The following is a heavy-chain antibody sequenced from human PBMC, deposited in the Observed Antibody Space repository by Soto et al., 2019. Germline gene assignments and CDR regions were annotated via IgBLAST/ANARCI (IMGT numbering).Heavy chain of an antibody. CDR1: GGSISSYY. V-gene: IGHV4-59*08. CDR2: IYYSGST. Sequence: QVQLQESGPGLVKPSETLSLTCTVSGGSISSYYWSWIRQPPGKGLEWIGYIYYSGSTNYNPSLKSRVTISVDTSKNQFFLKLSSVTAADTAVYYCARQVRIAAAGPPWEGWFDPWGQGTLVTVSS. D-gene: IGHD6-13*01. CDR3: ARQVRIAAAGPPWEGWFDP. J-gene: IGHJ5*02.